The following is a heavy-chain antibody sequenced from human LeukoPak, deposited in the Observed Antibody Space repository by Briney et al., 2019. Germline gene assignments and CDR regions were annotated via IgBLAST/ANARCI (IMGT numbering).Heavy chain of an antibody. D-gene: IGHD6-19*01. CDR2: ISDDGVRT. CDR1: GFIFSAYS. J-gene: IGHJ4*02. CDR3: AREGVPGTTDY. Sequence: PGGSLRLSCAASGFIFSAYSMHWVRQAPGKGLESVSAISDDGVRTYYANSVRGRFIISRDNSKNTLYLQMDSPRADDLAVYYCAREGVPGTTDYWGQGTLVTVSS. V-gene: IGHV3-64*01.